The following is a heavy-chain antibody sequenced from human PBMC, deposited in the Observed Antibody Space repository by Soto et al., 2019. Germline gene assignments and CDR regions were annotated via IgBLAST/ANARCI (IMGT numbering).Heavy chain of an antibody. CDR2: ISGSGGAT. CDR1: GVIPSSYA. CDR3: AKDAIMVSSSFNYFDF. Sequence: PWGSLRLSCVVSGVIPSSYAMSWVRQAPGKGLEWVSGISGSGGATSYADSVKGRFTISRDNSKNTLYLQMNSLSAEDTAIYYCAKDAIMVSSSFNYFDFWGQGALVTVSS. V-gene: IGHV3-23*01. D-gene: IGHD6-13*01. J-gene: IGHJ4*02.